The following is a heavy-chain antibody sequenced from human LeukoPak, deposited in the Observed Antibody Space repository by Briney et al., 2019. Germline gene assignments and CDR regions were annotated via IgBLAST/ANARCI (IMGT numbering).Heavy chain of an antibody. CDR3: AKGAAGWYYYYYMDV. J-gene: IGHJ6*03. Sequence: GGSLRLSCAASGFTFSSYAMSWVRQAPGKGLEWVAFIRYDGSNKYYADSVKGRFTISRDNSKNTLYLQMNSLRAEDTAVYYCAKGAAGWYYYYYMDVWGKGTTVTVSS. CDR2: IRYDGSNK. CDR1: GFTFSSYA. V-gene: IGHV3-30*02.